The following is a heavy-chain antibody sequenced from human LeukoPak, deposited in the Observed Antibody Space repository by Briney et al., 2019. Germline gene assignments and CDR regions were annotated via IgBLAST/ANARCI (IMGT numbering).Heavy chain of an antibody. CDR2: ITSSSSTV. CDR3: ARDRVGAY. D-gene: IGHD1-26*01. J-gene: IGHJ4*02. V-gene: IGHV3-48*01. CDR1: GFTFSTYS. Sequence: GGSLRLSCAASGFTFSTYSMNWVRQAPGKGLEWLSYITSSSSTVYYADSVQGRFTISRDNAKSSLYLQMNSLRVEDTAVYYCARDRVGAYWGQGTLVTVSS.